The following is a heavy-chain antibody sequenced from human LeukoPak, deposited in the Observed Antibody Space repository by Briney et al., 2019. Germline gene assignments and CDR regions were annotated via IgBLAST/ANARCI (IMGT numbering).Heavy chain of an antibody. CDR3: ARPLNLMVRGPPDGDAFDI. J-gene: IGHJ3*02. CDR1: GGSFSGYY. Sequence: KPSETLSLTCAVYGGSFSGYYWSWIRQPPGKGLEWIGEINHSGSTNYNPSLKSRVTISVDTSKNQFSLKLSSVTAADTAVYYCARPLNLMVRGPPDGDAFDIWGQGTMVTVSS. V-gene: IGHV4-34*01. D-gene: IGHD3-10*01. CDR2: INHSGST.